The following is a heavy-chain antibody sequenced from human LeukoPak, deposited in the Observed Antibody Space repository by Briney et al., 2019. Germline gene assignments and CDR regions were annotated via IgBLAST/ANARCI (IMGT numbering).Heavy chain of an antibody. CDR3: TRMTMVWGVMGGMDV. CDR1: GFTFSGSA. J-gene: IGHJ6*02. V-gene: IGHV3-73*01. Sequence: GRSLRLSCAASGFTFSGSAVHWVRQASGKGLEWVGRVRTKVNNYATAYAASVNGRFTISRDDSKNTAYLQMNSLKTEDTAVYYCTRMTMVWGVMGGMDVWGQGTTVTVSS. D-gene: IGHD3-10*01. CDR2: VRTKVNNYAT.